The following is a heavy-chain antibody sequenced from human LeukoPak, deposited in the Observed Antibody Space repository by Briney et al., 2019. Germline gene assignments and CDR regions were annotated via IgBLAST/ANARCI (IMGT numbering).Heavy chain of an antibody. CDR1: GGTFSSYA. D-gene: IGHD6-19*01. J-gene: IGHJ4*02. CDR2: IIPIFGTT. CDR3: ARGEGYSSGWFRKYYFDY. V-gene: IGHV1-69*13. Sequence: SVKVSCNASGGTFSSYAISWVRQAPGQGLEWMGGIIPIFGTTNYAQKFQGRVTITADESTSTAYMELSSLRSEDTAVYYCARGEGYSSGWFRKYYFDYWGQGTLVTVSS.